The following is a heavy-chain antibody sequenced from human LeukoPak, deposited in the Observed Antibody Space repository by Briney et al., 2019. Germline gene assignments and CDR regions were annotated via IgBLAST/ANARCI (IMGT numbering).Heavy chain of an antibody. CDR3: ARDHSSGYINFDY. V-gene: IGHV3-21*01. J-gene: IGHJ4*02. CDR1: GFTFSSYE. Sequence: GGSLRLSCAASGFTFSSYEMNWVRQAPGKGLEWVSSISSSSSYIYYADSVKGRFTISRDNAKNSLYLQMNSLRAEDTAVYYCARDHSSGYINFDYWGQGTLVTVSS. CDR2: ISSSSSYI. D-gene: IGHD6-19*01.